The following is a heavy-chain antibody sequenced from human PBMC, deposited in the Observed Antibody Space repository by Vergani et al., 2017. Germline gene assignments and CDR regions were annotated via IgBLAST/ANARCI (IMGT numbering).Heavy chain of an antibody. D-gene: IGHD3-9*01. J-gene: IGHJ4*02. CDR3: ARELDDILTADAYYFDY. Sequence: EVQLVESGGGLVKPGGSLRLSCAASGFTFSSYSMNWVRQAPGKGLEWVSSISSSSSYIYYADSVKGRFTISRDNAKNSLYLQMNSLRAEDTAVYYCARELDDILTADAYYFDYWGQGTLVTVSS. V-gene: IGHV3-21*01. CDR1: GFTFSSYS. CDR2: ISSSSSYI.